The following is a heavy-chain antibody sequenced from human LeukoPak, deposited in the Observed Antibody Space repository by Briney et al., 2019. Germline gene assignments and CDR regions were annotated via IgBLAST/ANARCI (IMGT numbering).Heavy chain of an antibody. J-gene: IGHJ4*02. CDR1: GFTFSSYA. Sequence: TAGSLRLTCAASGFTFSSYALGWVRQAPGKGLEWVSGIRGSATTTYNPDPVKGRFSISRDTSKNTLYLQMNSLRAEDTAVYYCAKDDAVGGGYFDYWAQGTLVSVFS. CDR3: AKDDAVGGGYFDY. CDR2: IRGSATTT. V-gene: IGHV3-23*01. D-gene: IGHD2-2*01.